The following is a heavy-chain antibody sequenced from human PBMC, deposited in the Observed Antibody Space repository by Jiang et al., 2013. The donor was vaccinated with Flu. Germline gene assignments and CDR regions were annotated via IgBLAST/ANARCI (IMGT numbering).Heavy chain of an antibody. CDR2: IYHSGST. D-gene: IGHD3-9*01. V-gene: IGHV4-38-2*01. CDR3: ARVPEKNPRPNYDILTGYGLWWFDP. Sequence: LLKPSETLSLTCAVSGYSISSGYYWGWIRQPPGKGLEWIGSIYHSGSTYYNPSLKSRVTISVDTSKNQFSLKLSSVTAADTAVYYCARVPEKNPRPNYDILTGYGLWWFDPWGQGTLVTVSS. CDR1: GYSISSGYY. J-gene: IGHJ5*02.